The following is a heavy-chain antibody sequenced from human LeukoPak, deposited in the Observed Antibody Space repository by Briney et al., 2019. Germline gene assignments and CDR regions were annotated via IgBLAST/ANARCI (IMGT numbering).Heavy chain of an antibody. CDR3: TKLLGEAGGP. V-gene: IGHV3-23*01. CDR1: GFTFASHA. Sequence: TGGSLRLSCAASGFTFASHAVSWVRQAPGKGLEWVSSISESGDNTYYADSVKGRFTISRDTSKNTLYLQMNSLRAEDTAVYYCTKLLGEAGGPWGQGTLVTVSS. J-gene: IGHJ5*02. D-gene: IGHD3-10*01. CDR2: ISESGDNT.